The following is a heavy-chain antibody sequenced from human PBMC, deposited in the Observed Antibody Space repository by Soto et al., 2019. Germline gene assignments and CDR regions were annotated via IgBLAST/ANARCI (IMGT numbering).Heavy chain of an antibody. CDR3: ARAGYCSSTSCYTGMIYYYYGMDV. CDR2: ISAYNGNT. V-gene: IGHV1-18*01. CDR1: GYTFTSYG. Sequence: ASVKVSCKASGYTFTSYGISWVRQAPGQGLEWMGWISAYNGNTNYAQKLQGRVTMTTDTSTSTAYMELRSLRSDDTAVYYCARAGYCSSTSCYTGMIYYYYGMDVWGQGTTVTVSS. D-gene: IGHD2-2*02. J-gene: IGHJ6*02.